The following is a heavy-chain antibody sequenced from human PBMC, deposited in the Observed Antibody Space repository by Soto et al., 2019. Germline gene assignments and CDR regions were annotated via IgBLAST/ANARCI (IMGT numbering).Heavy chain of an antibody. J-gene: IGHJ5*02. CDR2: ISSSSSTI. D-gene: IGHD6-13*01. V-gene: IGHV3-48*02. CDR3: ARDRRDSSSWNINWFDP. Sequence: GGSLRLSCAASGFTFSSYSMNWVRQAPGKGLEWVSYISSSSSTIYYADSVKGRFTISRDNAKNSLYLQMNSLRDEDTAVYYCARDRRDSSSWNINWFDPWGQGTLVTVSS. CDR1: GFTFSSYS.